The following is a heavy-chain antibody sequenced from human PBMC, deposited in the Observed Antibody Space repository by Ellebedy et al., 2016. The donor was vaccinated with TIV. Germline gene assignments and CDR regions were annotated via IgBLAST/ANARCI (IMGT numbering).Heavy chain of an antibody. CDR2: INPNSGGT. V-gene: IGHV1-2*02. D-gene: IGHD6-19*01. CDR1: GYTFTDYW. J-gene: IGHJ4*02. Sequence: ASVKVSCKASGYTFTDYWIHWMRQAPGQGLEWMGWINPNSGGTNYAQKFQGRVTMTRDTSISTTYMELSGLRSDDTAVYYCARGPNSGSFDYWGQGTLVTVSS. CDR3: ARGPNSGSFDY.